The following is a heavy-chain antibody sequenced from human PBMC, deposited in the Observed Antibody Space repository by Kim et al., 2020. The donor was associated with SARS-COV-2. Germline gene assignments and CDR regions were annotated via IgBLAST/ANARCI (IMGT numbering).Heavy chain of an antibody. CDR3: ARNPSGYSSSWYDSWFDH. D-gene: IGHD6-13*01. V-gene: IGHV1-3*01. J-gene: IGHJ5*02. Sequence: FQGRVTITRDTSASTAYMELGSLRSEDTAVYYCARNPSGYSSSWYDSWFDHWGQGTLVTVSS.